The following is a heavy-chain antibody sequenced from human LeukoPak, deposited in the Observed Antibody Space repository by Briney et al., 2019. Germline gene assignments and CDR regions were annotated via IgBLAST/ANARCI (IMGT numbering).Heavy chain of an antibody. CDR1: GFTLSSYR. D-gene: IGHD4-23*01. J-gene: IGHJ4*02. V-gene: IGHV3-7*01. CDR2: IKQDGSEK. Sequence: GGSLRLSCAASGFTLSSYRMSWVRQAPGKGLEWVANIKQDGSEKYYVDSVKGRFTISRDNAKNSLYLQMNSLRGEDTAVYYCVRAIGKSEGYWGQGTLVTVSS. CDR3: VRAIGKSEGY.